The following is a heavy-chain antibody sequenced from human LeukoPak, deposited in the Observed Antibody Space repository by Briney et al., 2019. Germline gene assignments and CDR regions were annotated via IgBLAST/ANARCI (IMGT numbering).Heavy chain of an antibody. CDR2: LNSDGGTT. V-gene: IGHV3-74*01. J-gene: IGHJ6*02. Sequence: GGSLRLSCAASGFTFSRNWMHWVRQVPGKGLVWVSRLNSDGGTTNYADSVMGRFTISRDNAKNTLYLQMNSLRADDTAVYYCASGTWRHGMDVWGQGTTVTVS. CDR3: ASGTWRHGMDV. CDR1: GFTFSRNW. D-gene: IGHD3-3*01.